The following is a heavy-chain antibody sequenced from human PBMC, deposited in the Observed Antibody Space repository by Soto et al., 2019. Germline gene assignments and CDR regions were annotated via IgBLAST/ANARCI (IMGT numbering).Heavy chain of an antibody. CDR1: GGTFSSYA. D-gene: IGHD1-1*01. CDR2: IIPIFGTA. CDR3: AVPRKGWNERSGMDV. V-gene: IGHV1-69*06. Sequence: SVKVSCKASGGTFSSYAISWVRQAPGQGLEWMGGIIPIFGTANYAQKFQGRVTITADKSTSTAYMELSSLRSEDTAVYYCAVPRKGWNERSGMDVWGQGTTVTVSS. J-gene: IGHJ6*02.